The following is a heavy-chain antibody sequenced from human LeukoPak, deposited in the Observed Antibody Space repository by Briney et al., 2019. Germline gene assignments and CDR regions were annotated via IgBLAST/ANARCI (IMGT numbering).Heavy chain of an antibody. J-gene: IGHJ4*02. CDR3: ARVYYDILTGDYDY. CDR1: GYTFTSYG. D-gene: IGHD3-9*01. Sequence: ASVKVSCKASGYTFTSYGISWVRQAPGQGLEWMGWISAYNGNTNYAQKLQGRVTMTTDTSTSTAYMELRSLRSDDTAVYYCARVYYDILTGDYDYWGQGALVTVSS. CDR2: ISAYNGNT. V-gene: IGHV1-18*01.